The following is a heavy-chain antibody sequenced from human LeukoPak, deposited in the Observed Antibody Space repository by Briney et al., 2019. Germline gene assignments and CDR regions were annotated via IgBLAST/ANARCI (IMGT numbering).Heavy chain of an antibody. CDR3: ARRRDWNDVLDY. V-gene: IGHV4-34*01. Sequence: SETLSLTCAVYGGSFSGYYWSWIRQPPGKGLEWIGEVSHSSNTNYSPSLKSRVSISVDTSKNQFSLRLSSVTAADTAVYYCARRRDWNDVLDYWGQGTLVTVSS. CDR2: VSHSSNT. CDR1: GGSFSGYY. D-gene: IGHD1-1*01. J-gene: IGHJ4*02.